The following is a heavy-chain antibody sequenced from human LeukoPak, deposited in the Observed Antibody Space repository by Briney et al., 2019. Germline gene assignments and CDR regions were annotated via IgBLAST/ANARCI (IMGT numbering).Heavy chain of an antibody. D-gene: IGHD3-22*01. CDR1: GYTFTSYD. Sequence: ASVKVSCKASGYTFTSYDINWVRQATGQGLEWMGWMNPNSGNTGYAQKFQGRVTMTVNTSISTAYMELSSLRSEDTAVYYCARLGYYDSSGYYYYFDYWGQGTLVTVSS. J-gene: IGHJ4*02. CDR3: ARLGYYDSSGYYYYFDY. CDR2: MNPNSGNT. V-gene: IGHV1-8*01.